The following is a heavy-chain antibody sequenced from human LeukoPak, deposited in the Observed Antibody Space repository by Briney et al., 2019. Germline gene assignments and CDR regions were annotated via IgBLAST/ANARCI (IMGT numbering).Heavy chain of an antibody. V-gene: IGHV1-2*02. Sequence: ASVKVSCKASGYTFTSYYMHWVRQAPGQGLEWMGWINPNSGGTNYAQKFQGRVTMTRDTSISTAYMELSRLRSDDTAVYYCARGSPPRVYYDRSGYYSYYFDYWGQGTLVTVSS. CDR1: GYTFTSYY. CDR2: INPNSGGT. J-gene: IGHJ4*02. CDR3: ARGSPPRVYYDRSGYYSYYFDY. D-gene: IGHD3-22*01.